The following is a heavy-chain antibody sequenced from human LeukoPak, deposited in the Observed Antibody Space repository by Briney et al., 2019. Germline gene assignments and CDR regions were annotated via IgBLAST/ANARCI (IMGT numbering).Heavy chain of an antibody. J-gene: IGHJ6*02. CDR2: IKGDGSEK. V-gene: IGHV3-7*05. CDR3: ARLGYYFAMDV. CDR1: GFTFSPYW. Sequence: GGSLRLSCAASGFTFSPYWMAWVRQAPGKGLQWVASIKGDGSEKYYVDSVKGRFTISRDNAEKSLYLQIVSLRAEDTAVYYCARLGYYFAMDVWGQGTKVNVSS.